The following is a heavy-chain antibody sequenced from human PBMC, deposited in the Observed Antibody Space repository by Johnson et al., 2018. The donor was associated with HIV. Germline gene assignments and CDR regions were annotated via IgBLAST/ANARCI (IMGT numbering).Heavy chain of an antibody. V-gene: IGHV3-30*14. D-gene: IGHD2-8*01. CDR2: ISYDGSDK. J-gene: IGHJ3*02. CDR3: ARLGLTDAFDI. Sequence: QVQLVESGGGVVQPGRSLRLSCAASGFTFSTYAMHWVRQAPGKGLEWVAVISYDGSDKYYADSVKGRFTISRDSSKNTLYLQMNSLRAEDTAVYYCARLGLTDAFDIWGQGTMVTVSP. CDR1: GFTFSTYA.